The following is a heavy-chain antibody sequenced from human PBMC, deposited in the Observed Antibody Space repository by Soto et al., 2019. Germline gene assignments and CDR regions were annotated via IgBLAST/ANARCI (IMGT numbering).Heavy chain of an antibody. V-gene: IGHV3-23*01. CDR2: ISGSGGST. J-gene: IGHJ6*03. Sequence: RGSLRLSCAASGFTFSSYAMSWVRQAPGKGLEWVSAISGSGGSTYYADSVKGRFTISRDNSKNTLYLQMNSLRAEDTAVYYCAKAPVDWLLSYYMDVWGKGTTVTVSS. CDR3: AKAPVDWLLSYYMDV. CDR1: GFTFSSYA. D-gene: IGHD3-9*01.